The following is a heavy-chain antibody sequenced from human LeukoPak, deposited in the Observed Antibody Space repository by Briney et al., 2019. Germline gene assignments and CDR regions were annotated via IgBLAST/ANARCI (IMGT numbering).Heavy chain of an antibody. CDR3: ARRGAAMAAPFDY. D-gene: IGHD5-18*01. V-gene: IGHV5-51*01. Sequence: GESLQISCKGSGYSFTSYWIGWVRQMPGKGLEWMGIIYPGDSDTRYSPSFQGQVTISADKSISTAYLQWSSLKASDTAMYYCARRGAAMAAPFDYWGQGTLVTVSS. J-gene: IGHJ4*02. CDR2: IYPGDSDT. CDR1: GYSFTSYW.